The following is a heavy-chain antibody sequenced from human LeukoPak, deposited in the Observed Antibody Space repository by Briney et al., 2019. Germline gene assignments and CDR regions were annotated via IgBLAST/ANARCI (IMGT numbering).Heavy chain of an antibody. CDR1: GFAFRHYG. V-gene: IGHV3-30*02. D-gene: IGHD2-2*01. J-gene: IGHJ4*02. CDR3: AKSNDGIVVVPAAAYRH. Sequence: GGSLRLSCAASGFAFRHYGMHWVRQAPGKGLEWVAVIWYDGGNKYYADSVKGRFTISRDNSKNTLYLQMNGLRAEDTAVYYCAKSNDGIVVVPAAAYRHWGQGTLVTVSS. CDR2: IWYDGGNK.